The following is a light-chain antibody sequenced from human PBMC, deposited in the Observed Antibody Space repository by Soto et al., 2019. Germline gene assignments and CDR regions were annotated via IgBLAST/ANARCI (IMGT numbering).Light chain of an antibody. CDR3: SSYTSSSTRV. CDR2: EVS. V-gene: IGLV2-14*01. Sequence: QSALTQHASVSGSPGQSITISCTGTSSDVGGYNYVSWYQQHPGKAPKLMIYEVSNRPSGVSNRFSGSKSGNTASLTISGLQAEDEADYYCSSYTSSSTRVVGGGTKLT. CDR1: SSDVGGYNY. J-gene: IGLJ3*02.